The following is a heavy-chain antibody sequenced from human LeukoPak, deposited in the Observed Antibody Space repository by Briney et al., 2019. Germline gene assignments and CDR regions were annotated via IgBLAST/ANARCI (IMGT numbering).Heavy chain of an antibody. V-gene: IGHV5-10-1*01. CDR2: IDPSDSYT. D-gene: IGHD3-22*01. CDR3: ARRGDSSGYQKGYYYYGMDV. J-gene: IGHJ6*02. Sequence: GESLKISCKGSGYSFTSYWISWVRQMPGKGLEWMGRIDPSDSYTNYSPSFQGHVTISADKSISTAYLQWSSLKASDTAMYYCARRGDSSGYQKGYYYYGMDVWGQGTTVTVSS. CDR1: GYSFTSYW.